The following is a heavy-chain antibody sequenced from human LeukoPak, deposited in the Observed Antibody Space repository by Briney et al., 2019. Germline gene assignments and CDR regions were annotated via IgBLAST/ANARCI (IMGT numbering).Heavy chain of an antibody. J-gene: IGHJ4*02. CDR1: GFTFDDYA. CDR2: INPDGRTT. D-gene: IGHD2-15*01. Sequence: GGSLRLSCAASGFTFDDYAMHWVRQAPGKGLEWVSHINPDGRTTRYANSVTGRFTISRDNAKNTADLQMSSLRAEDTAVYYCVRDLGGSDDYWGQGTLVTVSS. CDR3: VRDLGGSDDY. V-gene: IGHV3-74*01.